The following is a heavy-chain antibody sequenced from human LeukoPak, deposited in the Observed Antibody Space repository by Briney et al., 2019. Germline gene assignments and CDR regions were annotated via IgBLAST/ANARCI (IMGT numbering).Heavy chain of an antibody. CDR1: GYTFTSYG. Sequence: ASVKVSCKASGYTFTSYGISWVRQAPGQGLEWMGWISAYNGSTNYAQKLQGRVTMTTDTSTSTAYMELRSLRSDDTAVYYCAKDRNRYNWDTGGHAFDIWGQGTLVTVSS. CDR2: ISAYNGST. D-gene: IGHD1-1*01. CDR3: AKDRNRYNWDTGGHAFDI. V-gene: IGHV1-18*01. J-gene: IGHJ3*02.